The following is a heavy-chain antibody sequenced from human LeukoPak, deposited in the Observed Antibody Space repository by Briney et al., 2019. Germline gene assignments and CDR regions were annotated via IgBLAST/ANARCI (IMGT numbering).Heavy chain of an antibody. V-gene: IGHV1-46*01. CDR3: ARGTPRYYFDY. D-gene: IGHD1-14*01. CDR1: GYTFTSYY. CDR2: INPSGGST. Sequence: ASVKVSCKASGYTFTSYYMHWVRQAPGQGLEWMGIINPSGGSTSYAQKFQGRVTMTRDMSTSTVYMELSSLRSEDTAVYYRARGTPRYYFDYWGQGTLVTVSS. J-gene: IGHJ4*02.